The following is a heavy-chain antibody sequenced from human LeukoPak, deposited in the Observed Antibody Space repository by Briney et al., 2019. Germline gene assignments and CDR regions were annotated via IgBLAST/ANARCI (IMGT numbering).Heavy chain of an antibody. CDR2: ISSSGSTI. Sequence: GGSLRLSCAASGFTFSSYAMSWVRQAPGKGLEWVSYISSSGSTIYYADSVKGRFTISRDNAKNSLYLQMNSLRAEDTAVYYCARTLLEYSSSSGDYYYYYGMDVWGQGTTVTVSS. J-gene: IGHJ6*02. V-gene: IGHV3-48*04. CDR1: GFTFSSYA. CDR3: ARTLLEYSSSSGDYYYYYGMDV. D-gene: IGHD6-6*01.